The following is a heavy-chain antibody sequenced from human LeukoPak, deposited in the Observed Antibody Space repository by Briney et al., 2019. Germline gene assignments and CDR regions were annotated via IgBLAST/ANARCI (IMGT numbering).Heavy chain of an antibody. V-gene: IGHV3-64*01. CDR3: ARVASSAAAGLGDY. CDR2: ISSNGGST. J-gene: IGHJ4*02. Sequence: TGGSLRLSCAASGFTFSSYAMHWVRQAPGKGLEYVSAISSNGGSTHYANSVKGRFTISRGNSKNTLYLQMGSLRAEDMAVYYCARVASSAAAGLGDYWGQGTLVTVSS. CDR1: GFTFSSYA. D-gene: IGHD6-13*01.